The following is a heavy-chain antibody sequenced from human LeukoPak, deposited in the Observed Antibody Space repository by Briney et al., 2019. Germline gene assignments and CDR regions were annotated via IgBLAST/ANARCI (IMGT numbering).Heavy chain of an antibody. D-gene: IGHD6-13*01. Sequence: SETLSLTCSVSGGSISSSSSDYYWGWVRQPPGKGLEWTGYVSYTGSTNYNPSLKSRVTISLDTSKSQFSLKLSSVTAADTAVYYCASHSSSWSPYFFDYWGQGTLVTVSS. V-gene: IGHV4-61*05. J-gene: IGHJ4*02. CDR3: ASHSSSWSPYFFDY. CDR2: VSYTGST. CDR1: GGSISSSSSDYY.